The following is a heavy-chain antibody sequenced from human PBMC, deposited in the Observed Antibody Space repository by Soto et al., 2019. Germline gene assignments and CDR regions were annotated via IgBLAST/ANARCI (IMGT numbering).Heavy chain of an antibody. CDR1: GGSISSYY. V-gene: IGHV4-59*01. CDR3: ARNNGYSYGYTLDH. J-gene: IGHJ4*02. CDR2: IYYSGST. D-gene: IGHD5-18*01. Sequence: SETLSLIRTVSGGSISSYYWSWIRQPPGKGLEWIGYIYYSGSTNYIPSLKSRVTISVDTSKNQFSLKLSSVTAADTAVYFCARNNGYSYGYTLDHWGQGTLGTVSS.